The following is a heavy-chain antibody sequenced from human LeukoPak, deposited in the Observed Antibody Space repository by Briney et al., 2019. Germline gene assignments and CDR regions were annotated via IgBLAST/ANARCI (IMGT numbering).Heavy chain of an antibody. V-gene: IGHV3-30*02. Sequence: PGGSLRLSCAASGFTFSSFGMHWVRQAPGKGLEWVAFIRYDGSNKYYADSVKGRFTISRDNSKNTLYLQMNSLRAEDTAVYYCAKVPTEGIWFGELSGGYFDYWGQGTLVTVSS. D-gene: IGHD3-10*01. CDR1: GFTFSSFG. CDR2: IRYDGSNK. J-gene: IGHJ4*02. CDR3: AKVPTEGIWFGELSGGYFDY.